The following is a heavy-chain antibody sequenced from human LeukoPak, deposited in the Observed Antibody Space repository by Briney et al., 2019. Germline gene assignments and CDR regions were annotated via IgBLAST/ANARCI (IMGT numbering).Heavy chain of an antibody. CDR1: GFTFSDYY. D-gene: IGHD3-16*02. J-gene: IGHJ4*02. V-gene: IGHV3-11*01. CDR3: ATRYDYVWGSYRHPFY. CDR2: ISSSGSTI. Sequence: GGSLRLSCAASGFTFSDYYMSWIRQAPGKGLEWVSYISSSGSTIYYADSVKGRFTISRDNSKNTLYLQMNSLRAEDTAVYYCATRYDYVWGSYRHPFYWGQGTLVTVSS.